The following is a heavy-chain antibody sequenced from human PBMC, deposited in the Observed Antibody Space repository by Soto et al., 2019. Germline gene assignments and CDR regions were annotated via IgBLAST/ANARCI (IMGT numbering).Heavy chain of an antibody. D-gene: IGHD5-18*01. CDR3: VRVCSGYNYDY. CDR2: SRNKANSYTT. V-gene: IGHV3-72*01. J-gene: IGHJ4*02. Sequence: EVQLVESGGGLVQPGGSLRLSCAASGFTFSDHYMDWVRQAPGKGLEWVGRSRNKANSYTTEYAASVKGRFTISRDDSLYLQMNSLKTEDTDVYYCVRVCSGYNYDYWGQGTLVTVSS. CDR1: GFTFSDHY.